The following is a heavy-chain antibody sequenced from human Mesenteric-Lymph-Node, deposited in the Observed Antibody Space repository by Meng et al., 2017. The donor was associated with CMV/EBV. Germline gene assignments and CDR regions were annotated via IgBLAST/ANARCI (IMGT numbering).Heavy chain of an antibody. Sequence: QVQLMQSGAEVKKPGAAVKFSCKVSGYTFTGYYMHWVRQAPGQGLEWMGRIDPNSGGTNYAQKFQGRVTMTRDTSISTAYMELSRLRSDDTAVYYCARKVSDITFDYWGQGTLVTVSS. CDR1: GYTFTGYY. CDR3: ARKVSDITFDY. J-gene: IGHJ4*02. D-gene: IGHD2-8*01. CDR2: IDPNSGGT. V-gene: IGHV1-2*06.